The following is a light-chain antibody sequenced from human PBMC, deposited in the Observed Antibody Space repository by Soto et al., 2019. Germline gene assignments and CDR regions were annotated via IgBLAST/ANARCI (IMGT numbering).Light chain of an antibody. CDR2: AAS. Sequence: IQLTQSPSSLSASVGDRVTITCRASQGISSYLAWYQQKPGKAHKLLIYAASTLQSGVPSRFSGSGSGTDFTLTISSLQPEDFATYYCQQLNSYPXTFGQGTRLEIK. CDR1: QGISSY. CDR3: QQLNSYPXT. V-gene: IGKV1-9*01. J-gene: IGKJ5*01.